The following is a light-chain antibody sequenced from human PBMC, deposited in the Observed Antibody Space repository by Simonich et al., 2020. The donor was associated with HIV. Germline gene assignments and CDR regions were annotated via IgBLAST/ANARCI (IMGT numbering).Light chain of an antibody. CDR3: QQYGSSPLT. CDR2: GAS. Sequence: EIVLIQSPATLSLSPGESATLSCRASQSVSSYLAWYQQKPGQAPRLLIYGASTRAGGIPARFSGSGSGTEFTLTISSLQSEDFAVYYCQQYGSSPLTFGGGTKVEIK. CDR1: QSVSSY. V-gene: IGKV3-15*01. J-gene: IGKJ4*01.